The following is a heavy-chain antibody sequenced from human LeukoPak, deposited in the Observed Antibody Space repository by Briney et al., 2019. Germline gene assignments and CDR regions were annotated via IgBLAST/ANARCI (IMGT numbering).Heavy chain of an antibody. J-gene: IGHJ4*02. Sequence: GGSLRLSCAASGFIFSSYSMNWVRPAPGKGLEWVSSISSSSSYIYYADSVKGRSTISRDNAKNSLYRKLNSLRAEDTAVYYCARGIDFWSGYPDGVDYWGQGTLVTVSS. V-gene: IGHV3-21*01. CDR3: ARGIDFWSGYPDGVDY. CDR2: ISSSSSYI. CDR1: GFIFSSYS. D-gene: IGHD3-3*01.